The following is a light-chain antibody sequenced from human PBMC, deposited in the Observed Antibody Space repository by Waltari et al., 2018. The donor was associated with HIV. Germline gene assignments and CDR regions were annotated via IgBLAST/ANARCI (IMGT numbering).Light chain of an antibody. CDR3: QSYDSSLSVWV. V-gene: IGLV1-40*01. Sequence: QSVLTPPPSVSGPPAQRFTISCPRLSSTLGAGYDAPRYQQLPGTAPKLLIYGNSNRPSGVPCRFSGSKSGTAASLAITGLLAEDEADYDCQSYDSSLSVWVFGGGTKLTVL. CDR2: GNS. CDR1: SSTLGAGYD. J-gene: IGLJ3*02.